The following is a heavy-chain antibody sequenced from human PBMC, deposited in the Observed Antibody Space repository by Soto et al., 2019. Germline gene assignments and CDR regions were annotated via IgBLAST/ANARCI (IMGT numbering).Heavy chain of an antibody. D-gene: IGHD3-10*01. CDR2: LNGSGGST. CDR1: GFTFSNYA. CDR3: AGGFSAGKGSPPDF. Sequence: EVQLSESGGGLVQPGGSLRLSCAASGFTFSNYAMTWVRQAPGKGLEWVSGLNGSGGSTSSADSVKGRFAISRDNSKNNLYLQMNDQRDGDTAVYYCAGGFSAGKGSPPDFWGQGTLVTVSS. J-gene: IGHJ4*02. V-gene: IGHV3-23*01.